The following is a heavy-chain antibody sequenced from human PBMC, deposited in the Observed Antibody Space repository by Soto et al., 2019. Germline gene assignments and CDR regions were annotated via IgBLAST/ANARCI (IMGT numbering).Heavy chain of an antibody. D-gene: IGHD5-12*01. CDR3: AGDLSGYDVPSGY. V-gene: IGHV1-46*01. J-gene: IGHJ4*02. CDR1: GYTFTSYY. CDR2: INPSGGST. Sequence: QVQLVQSGAEVKKPGASVKASCKASGYTFTSYYMHWVRQAPGQGLEWMGIINPSGGSTSYAQKFQGRVTMTRDTSTSTVYMELSSLRSEDTAVYYCAGDLSGYDVPSGYWGQGTLVTVSS.